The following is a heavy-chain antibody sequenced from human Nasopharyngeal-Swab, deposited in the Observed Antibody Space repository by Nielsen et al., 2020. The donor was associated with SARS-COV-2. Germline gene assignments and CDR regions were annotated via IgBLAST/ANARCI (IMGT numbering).Heavy chain of an antibody. V-gene: IGHV4-59*01. CDR1: GGSISSYY. Sequence: SETLSLTCTVSGGSISSYYWSWIRQPPGKGLEWIGYIYYSGSTNYNPSLKSRVTISVDTSKNQFSLKLSSVTAADTAVYYCARGSGPWGIWGKGTTVTVSS. D-gene: IGHD7-27*01. CDR3: ARGSGPWGI. J-gene: IGHJ6*04. CDR2: IYYSGST.